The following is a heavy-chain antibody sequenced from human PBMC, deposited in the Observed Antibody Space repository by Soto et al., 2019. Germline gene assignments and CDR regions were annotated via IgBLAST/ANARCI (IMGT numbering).Heavy chain of an antibody. CDR1: GYTFRNYG. CDR2: ISPYNGNT. J-gene: IGHJ4*02. D-gene: IGHD3-3*01. V-gene: IGHV1-18*01. Sequence: QVQLVQSGAEVKRPGASVKVSCKASGYTFRNYGITWVRQAPGQGLEWMAWISPYNGNTNYAQDLQGRVTMTTDTSTSPADMELRSLTSEDTAMYYGARDLVSGSDFWRAYNGGDFEYWGQGPLVTVSS. CDR3: ARDLVSGSDFWRAYNGGDFEY.